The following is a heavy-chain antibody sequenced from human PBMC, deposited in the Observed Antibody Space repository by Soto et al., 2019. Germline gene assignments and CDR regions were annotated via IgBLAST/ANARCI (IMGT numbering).Heavy chain of an antibody. CDR2: INHSGST. CDR1: GGSFSGYY. J-gene: IGHJ4*02. CDR3: AGVNYDSSGYYFDY. V-gene: IGHV4-34*01. Sequence: SETLSLTCAVYGGSFSGYYWSWIRQPPGKGLEWIGEINHSGSTNYNPSLKSRVTISVDTSKNQFSLKLSSVTAADTAVYYCAGVNYDSSGYYFDYWGQGTLVTVSS. D-gene: IGHD3-22*01.